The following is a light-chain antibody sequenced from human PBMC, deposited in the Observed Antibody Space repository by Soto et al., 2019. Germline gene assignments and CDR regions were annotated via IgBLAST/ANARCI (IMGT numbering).Light chain of an antibody. Sequence: EIVFAQSPGTLSLSPGERATLFCRDSQSVSSSYLAWYQQKPGQAPRLLIYGASSRATGIPDRFSGSGSGTDLNLTISRLQPDDFATYYCQHYNSYTEACGQGTKVDIK. V-gene: IGKV3-20*01. CDR3: QHYNSYTEA. CDR2: GAS. CDR1: QSVSSSY. J-gene: IGKJ1*01.